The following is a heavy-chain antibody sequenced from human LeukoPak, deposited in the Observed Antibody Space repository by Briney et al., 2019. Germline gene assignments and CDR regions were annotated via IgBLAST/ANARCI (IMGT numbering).Heavy chain of an antibody. CDR3: ARLGYSSDWYKIDQ. J-gene: IGHJ5*02. Sequence: PSETLSLTCTVSGGSISSYHWXXIRQPPGKGXXXXGYIHSXGSXNYNXSLXXXXTXSGDTSKNQFSLRLSSVTAADTAVYYCARLGYSSDWYKIDQWGQGTLVTVSS. V-gene: IGHV4-59*08. CDR2: IHSXGSX. D-gene: IGHD6-19*01. CDR1: GGSISSYH.